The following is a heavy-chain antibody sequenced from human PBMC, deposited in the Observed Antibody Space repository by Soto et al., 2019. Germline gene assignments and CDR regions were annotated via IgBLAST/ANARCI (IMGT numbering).Heavy chain of an antibody. CDR3: AKGAVAGQFDY. CDR2: ISYDGSNK. CDR1: GFTFSSYG. J-gene: IGHJ4*02. Sequence: VGSLRLSCAASGFTFSSYGMHWVRQAPGKGLEWVAVISYDGSNKYYADSVKGRFTISRDNSKNTLYLQMNSLRAEDTAVYYCAKGAVAGQFDYWGQGTLVTVSS. V-gene: IGHV3-30*18. D-gene: IGHD6-19*01.